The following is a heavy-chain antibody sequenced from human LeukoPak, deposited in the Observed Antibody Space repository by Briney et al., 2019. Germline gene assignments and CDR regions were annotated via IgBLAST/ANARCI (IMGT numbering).Heavy chain of an antibody. CDR2: IYYSGST. D-gene: IGHD6-13*01. CDR3: ARGKKQQLARGYYYYGMDV. V-gene: IGHV4-59*01. CDR1: GGSISSYY. Sequence: PSETLSLTCTVSGGSISSYYWSWIRQPPGKGLEWIGYIYYSGSTNYNPSLKSRVTISVDTSKNQFSLKLSSVTAADTAVYYCARGKKQQLARGYYYYGMDVWGQGTTVTVSS. J-gene: IGHJ6*02.